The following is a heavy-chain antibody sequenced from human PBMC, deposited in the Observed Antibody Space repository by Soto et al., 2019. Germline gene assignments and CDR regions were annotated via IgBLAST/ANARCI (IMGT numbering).Heavy chain of an antibody. V-gene: IGHV5-10-1*01. CDR3: ARQKIAARPHYYYSMDV. CDR1: GYSFTSYW. D-gene: IGHD6-6*01. Sequence: GESLKISCKGSGYSFTSYWISWVRQMPGKGLEWMGRIDPSDSYTNYSPSFQGHVTISADKSISTAYLQWSSLKASDTAMYYCARQKIAARPHYYYSMDVWGQGTTVTVSS. CDR2: IDPSDSYT. J-gene: IGHJ6*02.